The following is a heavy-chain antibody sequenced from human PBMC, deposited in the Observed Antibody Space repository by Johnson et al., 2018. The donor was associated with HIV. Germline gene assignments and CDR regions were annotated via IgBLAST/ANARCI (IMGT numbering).Heavy chain of an antibody. Sequence: MLLVESGGGVVQPGGSLRLSCAASGFTFHSYVMTWVRQAPGQGLEWVSTITGSAATTYYADSVKGRFTISRDNSENTLYLQMNSLRADDTAVYYCARGPPYYDSSGISQDAFDIWGQGTMVTVSS. CDR3: ARGPPYYDSSGISQDAFDI. J-gene: IGHJ3*02. D-gene: IGHD3-22*01. V-gene: IGHV3-23*04. CDR2: ITGSAATT. CDR1: GFTFHSYV.